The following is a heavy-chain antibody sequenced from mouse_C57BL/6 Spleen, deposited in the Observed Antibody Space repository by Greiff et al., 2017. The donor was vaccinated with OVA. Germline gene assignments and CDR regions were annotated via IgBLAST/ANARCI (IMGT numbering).Heavy chain of an antibody. CDR3: ARSVGNSFAY. V-gene: IGHV1-54*01. CDR2: INPGSGGT. CDR1: GYAFTNYL. Sequence: QVQLKQSGAELVRPGTSVKVSCKASGYAFTNYLIEWVKQRPGQGLEWIGVINPGSGGTNYNEKFKGKATLTADKSSSTAYMQLSSLTSEDSAVYFCARSVGNSFAYWGQGTLVTVSA. D-gene: IGHD2-1*01. J-gene: IGHJ3*01.